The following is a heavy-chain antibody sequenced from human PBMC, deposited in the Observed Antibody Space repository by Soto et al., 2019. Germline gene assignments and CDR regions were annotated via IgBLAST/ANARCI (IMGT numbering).Heavy chain of an antibody. CDR2: ISASGDNA. Sequence: EVQLLESGGGLVQPGGSLRLSCTASGFIFSSYAMSWVRQAPGKGLEWVSAISASGDNAYYADSVKGRLTISRDRSKSLYLQMQSLRAEDTAIYYCAKFFVAGTRGYFDSWGQGTLVTVSS. D-gene: IGHD6-19*01. CDR3: AKFFVAGTRGYFDS. CDR1: GFIFSSYA. J-gene: IGHJ4*02. V-gene: IGHV3-23*01.